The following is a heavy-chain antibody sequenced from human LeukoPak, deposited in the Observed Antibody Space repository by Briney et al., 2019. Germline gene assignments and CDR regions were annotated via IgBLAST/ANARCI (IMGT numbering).Heavy chain of an antibody. J-gene: IGHJ6*02. CDR1: GGSISSYY. D-gene: IGHD2-2*01. Sequence: SETLSLTCTVSGGSISSYYWSWIRQPPGKGLEWIGYIYYSGSTNYNPSLKSRVTISVDTSKNQFSLKLSSVTAADTAVYYCARHSMNYYYYYGMDVWGQGTTVTVSS. CDR2: IYYSGST. CDR3: ARHSMNYYYYYGMDV. V-gene: IGHV4-59*08.